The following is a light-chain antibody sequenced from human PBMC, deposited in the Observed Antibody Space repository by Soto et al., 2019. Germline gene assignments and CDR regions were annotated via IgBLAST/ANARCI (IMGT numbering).Light chain of an antibody. J-gene: IGKJ1*01. Sequence: IRLSQSPGTLSLTQGETASLSCRASQSVSKSFVAWYQQKPGQAPRLLIYGALSRATGIPDRFSGSGYGTDFTLTISRLEPEDFAVYYCLQYGDSFPWTFGQGTKVDIK. V-gene: IGKV3-20*01. CDR1: QSVSKSF. CDR3: LQYGDSFPWT. CDR2: GAL.